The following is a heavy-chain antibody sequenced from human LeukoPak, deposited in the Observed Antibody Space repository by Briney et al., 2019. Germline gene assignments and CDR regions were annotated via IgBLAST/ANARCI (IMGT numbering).Heavy chain of an antibody. J-gene: IGHJ4*02. Sequence: GASVKVSCKASGGTFSSYAISWVRQAPGQGLEWMGGIIPIFGTANYAQKFQGRVTITADESTSTAYMELSSLRSEDTAVYYCARDPPMGMATIAGVDYWGQGTLVTVSS. CDR3: ARDPPMGMATIAGVDY. V-gene: IGHV1-69*13. CDR2: IIPIFGTA. D-gene: IGHD5-24*01. CDR1: GGTFSSYA.